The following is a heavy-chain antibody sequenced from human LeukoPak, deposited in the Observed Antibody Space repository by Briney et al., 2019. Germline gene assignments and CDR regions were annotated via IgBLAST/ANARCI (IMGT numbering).Heavy chain of an antibody. V-gene: IGHV1-8*01. J-gene: IGHJ6*03. Sequence: ASVKVSCKASGYTFTSYDINWVRQATGQGLEWMGWMNPNSGNTGYAQKFQGRVTMTRNTSISTAYMELSSLRSEDTAVYYCARSITMVRGVPYYFYMDVWGEGTKVTVSS. CDR1: GYTFTSYD. CDR3: ARSITMVRGVPYYFYMDV. CDR2: MNPNSGNT. D-gene: IGHD3-10*01.